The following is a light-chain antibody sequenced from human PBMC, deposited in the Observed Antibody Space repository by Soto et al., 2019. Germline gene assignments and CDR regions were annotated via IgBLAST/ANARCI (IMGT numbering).Light chain of an antibody. V-gene: IGLV2-14*03. Sequence: QSALTQPASVSGSPGQSITISCTGTSSDVGGYNYVSWYQQHPGKAPKLMIYDVSNRPSGVSNRFSGSKSDNTASLTISGLQAEDEADYYCSSYRSSSKRVFGTGTKLTVL. CDR1: SSDVGGYNY. CDR3: SSYRSSSKRV. CDR2: DVS. J-gene: IGLJ1*01.